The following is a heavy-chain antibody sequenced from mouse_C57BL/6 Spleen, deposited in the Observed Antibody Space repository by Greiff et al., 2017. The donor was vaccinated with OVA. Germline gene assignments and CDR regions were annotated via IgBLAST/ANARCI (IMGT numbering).Heavy chain of an antibody. Sequence: VQVVEPGPELVSPGVSVKISCKGSGYTFTDYAMHWVKQSHAKSLEWIGVISTYYGDASYNQKFKDKATMTVDKSSSTAYMELARLTSEDSSVYYCARWNWTGFAYWGQGTLVTVSA. CDR2: ISTYYGDA. CDR1: GYTFTDYA. D-gene: IGHD4-1*01. CDR3: ARWNWTGFAY. J-gene: IGHJ3*01. V-gene: IGHV1-67*01.